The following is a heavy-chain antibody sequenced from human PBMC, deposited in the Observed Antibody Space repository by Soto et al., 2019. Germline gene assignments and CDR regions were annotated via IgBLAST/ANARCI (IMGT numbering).Heavy chain of an antibody. CDR3: ARDGYSYGYGHYMDV. CDR2: ISSSSSTI. D-gene: IGHD5-18*01. J-gene: IGHJ6*03. V-gene: IGHV3-48*01. Sequence: EVQLVESGGGLVQPGGSLRLSCAASGFTFSSYSMNWVRQAPGKGLEWVSYISSSSSTIYYADSVKGRFTISRDNAKNSLYLQMNSLRAEDTAVYYCARDGYSYGYGHYMDVWGKGTTVTVSS. CDR1: GFTFSSYS.